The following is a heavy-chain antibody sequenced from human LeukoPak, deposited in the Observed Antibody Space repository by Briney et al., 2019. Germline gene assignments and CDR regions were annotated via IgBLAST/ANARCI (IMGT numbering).Heavy chain of an antibody. V-gene: IGHV3-9*01. CDR1: GFTFDDYA. CDR3: AKDGGIVGATDWFDP. D-gene: IGHD1-26*01. CDR2: ISWNSGSI. Sequence: GGSLRLSCATSGFTFDDYAMHWVRQAPGKGLEWVSGISWNSGSIGYADSVKGRFTISRDNSRDTLYLQMNSLRAEDTAVYYCAKDGGIVGATDWFDPWGHGTLVTVSS. J-gene: IGHJ5*02.